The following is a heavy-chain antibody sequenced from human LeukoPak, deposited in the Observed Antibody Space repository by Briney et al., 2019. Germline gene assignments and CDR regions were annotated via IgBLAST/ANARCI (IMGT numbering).Heavy chain of an antibody. V-gene: IGHV3-23*01. CDR2: IFPSGGEI. J-gene: IGHJ4*02. CDR1: GFTFSTFA. CDR3: ATYRQVLLPFES. D-gene: IGHD2-8*02. Sequence: GGSLRLSCAASGFTFSTFAMIWVRQPPGKGLEWVSSIFPSGGEIHYADSVRGRFAIFRDNSKSTLSLQMNSLRAEDTAIYYCATYRQVLLPFESWGQGTLVTVSS.